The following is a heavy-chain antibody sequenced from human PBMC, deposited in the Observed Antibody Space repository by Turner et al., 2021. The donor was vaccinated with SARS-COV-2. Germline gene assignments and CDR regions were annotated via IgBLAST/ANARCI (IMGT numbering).Heavy chain of an antibody. Sequence: QVQLVQSGAEVKQPGASVKLSCKASGYNFTTYYIHWVRQAPGQGLGWMGIIHPSDGRTDYPQRFQCRVTMTRDTSTSTVHMELSSLISWDTAVYYCATVVGAVWGQGTLVIVSS. CDR1: GYNFTTYY. CDR3: ATVVGAV. D-gene: IGHD6-6*01. J-gene: IGHJ4*02. CDR2: IHPSDGRT. V-gene: IGHV1-46*01.